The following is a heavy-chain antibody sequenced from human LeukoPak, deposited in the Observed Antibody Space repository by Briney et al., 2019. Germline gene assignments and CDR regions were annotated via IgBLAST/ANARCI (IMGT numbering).Heavy chain of an antibody. CDR3: ATAVVTPPSWAFDI. V-gene: IGHV1-3*01. D-gene: IGHD4-23*01. CDR1: GYTFTSYA. J-gene: IGHJ3*02. CDR2: INAGNGNT. Sequence: ASVKVSCKASGYTFTSYAMHWVRQAPGQRLEWMGWINAGNGNTKHSQKFQGRVTITRDTSASTAYMELSSLRSEDTAVYYCATAVVTPPSWAFDIWGQGTMVTVSS.